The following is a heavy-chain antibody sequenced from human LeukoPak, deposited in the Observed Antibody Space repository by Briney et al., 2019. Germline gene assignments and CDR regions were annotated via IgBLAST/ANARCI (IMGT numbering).Heavy chain of an antibody. V-gene: IGHV3-66*01. D-gene: IGHD3-10*01. Sequence: PGGSLRLSCAASGFTVRGNYMSWVRQPPGKGLEWLSVIHRGGNTYYADSVKGRFTISRDSSKNTVFLQMDSLRAEDTAVYYCARDPGYGLGVDYGDYWGQGTLVTVSS. J-gene: IGHJ4*02. CDR3: ARDPGYGLGVDYGDY. CDR2: IHRGGNT. CDR1: GFTVRGNY.